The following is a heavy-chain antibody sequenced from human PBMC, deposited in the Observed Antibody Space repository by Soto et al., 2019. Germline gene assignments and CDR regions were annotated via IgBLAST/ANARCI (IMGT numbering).Heavy chain of an antibody. V-gene: IGHV4-30-4*02. Sequence: SDTLSLTCTVSGGSISSGDYYWSWIRQPPGKGLEWIGYIYYSGSTYYNPSLKSRVTISVDTSKNQFSLKLSSVTAADTAVYYCAREGYCSSTSCPLHLYGMDVWGQGTTVTVSS. CDR2: IYYSGST. J-gene: IGHJ6*02. CDR3: AREGYCSSTSCPLHLYGMDV. CDR1: GGSISSGDYY. D-gene: IGHD2-2*01.